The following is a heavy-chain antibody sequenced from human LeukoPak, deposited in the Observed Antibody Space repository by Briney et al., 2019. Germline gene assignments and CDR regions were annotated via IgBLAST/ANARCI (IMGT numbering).Heavy chain of an antibody. J-gene: IGHJ4*02. D-gene: IGHD1-1*01. Sequence: GASVKVSCKASGYTFTDYYIHWVRQAPGQGLEWVGRISPNGGGTIYEQNFQGRVTVTRDTSITTAYMELNRLTSDDTAVYFCAKLEGSAATSYDWGQGTLVTVPS. V-gene: IGHV1-2*06. CDR2: ISPNGGGT. CDR1: GYTFTDYY. CDR3: AKLEGSAATSYD.